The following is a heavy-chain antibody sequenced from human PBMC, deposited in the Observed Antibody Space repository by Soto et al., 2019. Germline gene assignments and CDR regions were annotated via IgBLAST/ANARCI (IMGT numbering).Heavy chain of an antibody. CDR1: GFTFRTYG. V-gene: IGHV3-30*18. J-gene: IGHJ4*02. D-gene: IGHD2-15*01. CDR2: ISYDGSNK. CDR3: AKVLFSDLGSSDF. Sequence: QVQLVESGGGVVQPGRSLRLSCAASGFTFRTYGMHWVRQAPGKGLEWVAVISYDGSNKYYADAVKGRFTISRENSKNTLYLQMNSLRAEDTAVYYCAKVLFSDLGSSDFWGQGTLVTVSS.